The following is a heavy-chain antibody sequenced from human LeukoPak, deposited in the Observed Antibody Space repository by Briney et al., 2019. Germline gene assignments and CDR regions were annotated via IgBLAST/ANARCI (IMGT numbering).Heavy chain of an antibody. CDR2: LYSDGST. CDR3: ELWFREFEVDY. Sequence: GGSLRLSCVASGFTVSSNYMSWVRQAPGKGLEWVSILYSDGSTYYADSVKGRFTISRHNSENTLYLQMDSLRPEDTALYYCELWFREFEVDYWGQGTLVTVSS. D-gene: IGHD3-10*01. V-gene: IGHV3-53*04. J-gene: IGHJ4*02. CDR1: GFTVSSNY.